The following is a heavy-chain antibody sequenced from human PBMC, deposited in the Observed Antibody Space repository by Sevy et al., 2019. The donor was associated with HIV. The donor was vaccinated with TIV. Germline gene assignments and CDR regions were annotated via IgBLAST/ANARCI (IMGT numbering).Heavy chain of an antibody. CDR1: GFNFSSYG. Sequence: GGSLRLSCAASGFNFSSYGMHWVRQAPGKGLEWVAFISYDGSKKYYTDSVKGRFTISRDNSKNTVYLQMNSLRAEDTAVYSCAKLRSAFGPLDDWGQGTLVTVSS. J-gene: IGHJ4*02. CDR3: AKLRSAFGPLDD. V-gene: IGHV3-30*18. CDR2: ISYDGSKK. D-gene: IGHD3-16*01.